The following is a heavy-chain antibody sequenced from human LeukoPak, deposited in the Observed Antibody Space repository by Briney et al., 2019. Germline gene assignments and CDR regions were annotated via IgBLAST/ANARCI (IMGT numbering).Heavy chain of an antibody. J-gene: IGHJ3*02. CDR1: GGSISSGDYY. D-gene: IGHD5-18*01. CDR3: ARDTATQFDI. V-gene: IGHV4-30-4*08. CDR2: IYYSGST. Sequence: SETLSLTCTVSGGSISSGDYYWSWIRQPPGKGLEWIGYIYYSGSTYYNPSLKSRVTISVDTSKNQFSPKLSSVTAADTAVYYCARDTATQFDIWGQGTMVTVSS.